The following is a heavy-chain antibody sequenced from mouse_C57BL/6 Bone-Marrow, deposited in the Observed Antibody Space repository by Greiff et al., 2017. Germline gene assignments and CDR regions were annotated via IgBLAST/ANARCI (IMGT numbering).Heavy chain of an antibody. CDR2: IYPRSGNT. D-gene: IGHD1-1*01. CDR3: ARAPLYYYGLY. J-gene: IGHJ2*01. V-gene: IGHV1-81*01. Sequence: VTLVESGAELARPGASVNLSCKASGYTFTRYGISWVKQRTGQGLEWIGEIYPRSGNTYYNEKFKGKATLTADQSSSPAYMELRSLTSEDSAVYFCARAPLYYYGLYWGQGTTLTVAS. CDR1: GYTFTRYG.